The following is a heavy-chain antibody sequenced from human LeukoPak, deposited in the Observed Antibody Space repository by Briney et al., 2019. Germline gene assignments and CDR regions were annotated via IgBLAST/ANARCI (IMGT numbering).Heavy chain of an antibody. J-gene: IGHJ4*02. D-gene: IGHD4-23*01. CDR2: ISAYNGNT. CDR3: ARGAATTVVTTVDHHY. CDR1: GYTFTSYG. Sequence: ASVKVSCKASGYTFTSYGISWVRQAPGQGREWMGWISAYNGNTNYAQKLQGRVTMTTDTSTSTAYMELSSLRSEDTAVYYCARGAATTVVTTVDHHYWGQGTLVTVSS. V-gene: IGHV1-18*01.